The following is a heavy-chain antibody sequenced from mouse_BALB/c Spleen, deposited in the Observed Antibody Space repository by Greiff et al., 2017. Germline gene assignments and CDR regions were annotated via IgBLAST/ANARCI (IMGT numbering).Heavy chain of an antibody. CDR1: GFNIKDYY. CDR3: NAYYGNGPFAY. J-gene: IGHJ3*01. CDR2: IDPENGDT. Sequence: EVQLVESGAELVRSGASVKLSCTASGFNIKDYYMHWVKQRPEQGLEWIGWIDPENGDTEYAPKFQGKATMTADTSSNTAYLQLSSLTSEDTAVYYCNAYYGNGPFAYWGQGTLVTVSA. V-gene: IGHV14-4*02. D-gene: IGHD2-1*01.